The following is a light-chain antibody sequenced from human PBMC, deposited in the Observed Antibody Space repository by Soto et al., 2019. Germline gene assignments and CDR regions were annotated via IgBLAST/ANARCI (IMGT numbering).Light chain of an antibody. CDR3: QQRGTWPT. V-gene: IGKV3-11*01. Sequence: EIALTQSPATLALSPCERATLSCRASQSVSSYLAWYQQKPGQAPRLLIYDASNRATGIPARFSGSGSGTDFTLTINSLEPEDFALYYCQQRGTWPTFGQGTKVDIK. CDR2: DAS. J-gene: IGKJ1*01. CDR1: QSVSSY.